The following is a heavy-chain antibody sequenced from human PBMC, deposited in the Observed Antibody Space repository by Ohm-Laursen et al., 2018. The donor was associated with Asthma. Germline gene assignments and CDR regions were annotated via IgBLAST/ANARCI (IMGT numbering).Heavy chain of an antibody. CDR3: ARDRKYCSGGSCYPRWFDP. D-gene: IGHD2-15*01. CDR2: IYHSGST. J-gene: IGHJ5*02. V-gene: IGHV4-30-2*01. CDR1: GGSISSGGYS. Sequence: TLSLTCAVSGGSISSGGYSWSWIRQPPGKGLEWIGYIYHSGSTYYNPSLKSRVTISVDRSKNQFSLKLSSVTAADTAVYYCARDRKYCSGGSCYPRWFDPWGQGTLVTVSS.